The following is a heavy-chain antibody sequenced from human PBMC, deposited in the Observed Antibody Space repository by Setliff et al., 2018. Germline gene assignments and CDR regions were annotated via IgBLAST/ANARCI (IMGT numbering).Heavy chain of an antibody. D-gene: IGHD1-7*01. CDR3: ASRTHPHVITGITQGGGWWYYYYMDV. CDR1: GGTFNTYG. J-gene: IGHJ6*03. CDR2: IIPGLGIL. Sequence: SVQVSCKASGGTFNTYGITWVRQAPAQGLEWMGGIIPGLGILDYAQKFQDRVTITADRSTSTAYMELSSLRSEDTAVYYCASRTHPHVITGITQGGGWWYYYYMDVWGKGTTVTVSS. V-gene: IGHV1-69*10.